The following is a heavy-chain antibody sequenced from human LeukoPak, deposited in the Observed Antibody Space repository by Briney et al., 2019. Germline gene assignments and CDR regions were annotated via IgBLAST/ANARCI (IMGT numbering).Heavy chain of an antibody. CDR1: GFTFSSYW. J-gene: IGHJ5*02. CDR3: ARDGSSWSNWLDP. V-gene: IGHV3-74*01. Sequence: GGSLRLSCAASGFTFSSYWMHWVRQAPGKGLVWVSRIKSDGSSTSSADSVKGRFTISRDNVKNTLYLQMNSLRAEDTAVYYCARDGSSWSNWLDPWGQGTLVTVSS. D-gene: IGHD6-13*01. CDR2: IKSDGSST.